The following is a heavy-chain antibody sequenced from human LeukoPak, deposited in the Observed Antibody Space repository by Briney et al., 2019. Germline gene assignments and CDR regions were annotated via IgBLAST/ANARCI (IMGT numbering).Heavy chain of an antibody. Sequence: NPSETLSLTCAVYGGSFSGYYWSWIRQPPGKGLEWIGEINHSGSTNYNPSLKSRVTISVDTSKNQFSLKLSSVTAADTAVYYCARGARKLGGSGYYGRERGKFDYWGQGTLVTVSS. CDR1: GGSFSGYY. CDR2: INHSGST. D-gene: IGHD3-22*01. CDR3: ARGARKLGGSGYYGRERGKFDY. V-gene: IGHV4-34*01. J-gene: IGHJ4*02.